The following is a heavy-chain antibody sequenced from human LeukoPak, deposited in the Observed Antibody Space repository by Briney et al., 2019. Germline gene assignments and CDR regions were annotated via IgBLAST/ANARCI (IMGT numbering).Heavy chain of an antibody. V-gene: IGHV4-61*02. Sequence: SETLSLTCTVSRGSISSGFYYWNWIRQPAGKGREWIGRIFISGSTNYNPSLKSRVTISVDTSKNQFSLKLTSVTAADTAVYYCAKDRRSGSHGDAFDIWGQGIMVTVSS. D-gene: IGHD1-26*01. J-gene: IGHJ3*02. CDR2: IFISGST. CDR3: AKDRRSGSHGDAFDI. CDR1: RGSISSGFYY.